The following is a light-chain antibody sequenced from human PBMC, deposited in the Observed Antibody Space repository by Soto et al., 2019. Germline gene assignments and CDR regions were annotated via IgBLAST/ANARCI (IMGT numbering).Light chain of an antibody. CDR3: SSYTTSSAVEIL. CDR2: DVS. J-gene: IGLJ2*01. Sequence: QSALTQPASVSGSPGQSITISCTGTSSDVGDYKFVSWYQQHPGKAPKLIIYDVSNRPSGVSNRFSGSKSGNTASLTISGLQTEDEADYYCSSYTTSSAVEILFGGGTKLTVL. V-gene: IGLV2-14*01. CDR1: SSDVGDYKF.